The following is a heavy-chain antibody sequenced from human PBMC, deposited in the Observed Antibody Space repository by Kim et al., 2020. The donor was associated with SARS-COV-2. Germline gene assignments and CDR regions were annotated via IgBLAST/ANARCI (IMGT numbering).Heavy chain of an antibody. D-gene: IGHD4-17*01. CDR2: T. V-gene: IGHV3-49*02. J-gene: IGHJ4*02. Sequence: TEYAASVKGRFTISRDDSKSIAYLQMNSLKTEDTAVYYCTRGGPTTVTHLWGQGTLVTVSS. CDR3: TRGGPTTVTHL.